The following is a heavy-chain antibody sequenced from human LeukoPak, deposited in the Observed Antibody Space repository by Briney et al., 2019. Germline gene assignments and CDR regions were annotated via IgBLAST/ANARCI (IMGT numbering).Heavy chain of an antibody. CDR3: ARGPLEETYFDY. D-gene: IGHD5-24*01. CDR2: INPNSGGT. Sequence: ASVEVSCKASGYTFSGYYIHWVRQAPGQGLEWMGWINPNSGGTNYAQKFQGRVTMTRDTSISTAYMELSRLRSDDTAVYYCARGPLEETYFDYWGQGTLVTVSS. CDR1: GYTFSGYY. V-gene: IGHV1-2*02. J-gene: IGHJ4*02.